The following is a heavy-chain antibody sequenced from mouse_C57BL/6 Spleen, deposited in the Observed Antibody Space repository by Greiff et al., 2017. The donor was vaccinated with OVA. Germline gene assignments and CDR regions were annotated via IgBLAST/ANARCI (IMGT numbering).Heavy chain of an antibody. J-gene: IGHJ3*01. Sequence: EVKVVESGGGLVKPGGSLKLSCAASGFTFSSYAMSWVRQTPEKRLEWVATISDGGSYTYYPDNVKGRFTISRDNAKNNLYLQMSHLKSEDTAMYYCARDRDGYYWGQGTLVTVSA. D-gene: IGHD2-3*01. CDR3: ARDRDGYY. CDR2: ISDGGSYT. CDR1: GFTFSSYA. V-gene: IGHV5-4*01.